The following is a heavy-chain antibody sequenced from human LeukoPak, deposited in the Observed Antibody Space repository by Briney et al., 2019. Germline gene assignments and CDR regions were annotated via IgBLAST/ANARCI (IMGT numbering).Heavy chain of an antibody. Sequence: GGSLRLSCAASGFAFSRHGIHWVRQAPGKGLEWVAVIWYDGSNKYYADSVKGRFTISRDNSKNTLYLQMNSLRAEDTAVYYCARGGIVRRDAFDIWGQGTMVTVSS. CDR3: ARGGIVRRDAFDI. D-gene: IGHD1-26*01. V-gene: IGHV3-33*01. J-gene: IGHJ3*02. CDR2: IWYDGSNK. CDR1: GFAFSRHG.